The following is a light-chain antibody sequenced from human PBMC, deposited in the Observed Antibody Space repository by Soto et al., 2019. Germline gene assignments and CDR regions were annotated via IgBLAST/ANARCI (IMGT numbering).Light chain of an antibody. V-gene: IGKV3-20*01. CDR1: QSVSSSY. CDR2: AAS. Sequence: EIVLTQSARARSLYPGERATLSCRASQSVSSSYLVWHQQKPGQAPRLLIYAASRRATGIPDRFSGSGSGTDFTLTISRLEPEDFAVYYCQQYGGSPWTFGQGTKVDIK. J-gene: IGKJ1*01. CDR3: QQYGGSPWT.